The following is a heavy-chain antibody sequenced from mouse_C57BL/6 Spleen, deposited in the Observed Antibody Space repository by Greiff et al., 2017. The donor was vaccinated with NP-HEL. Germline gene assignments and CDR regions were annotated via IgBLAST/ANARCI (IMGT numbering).Heavy chain of an antibody. CDR1: GYTFTSYW. CDR3: ASPSYYGTPYYYAMDY. J-gene: IGHJ4*01. Sequence: VQLQQPGTELVKPGASVKLSCKASGYTFTSYWMHWVKQRPGQGLEWIGNINPSNGGTNYNEKFKSKATLTVDKSSSTAYMQLSSLTSEDSAVYYFASPSYYGTPYYYAMDYWGQGTSVTVSS. D-gene: IGHD1-1*01. V-gene: IGHV1-53*01. CDR2: INPSNGGT.